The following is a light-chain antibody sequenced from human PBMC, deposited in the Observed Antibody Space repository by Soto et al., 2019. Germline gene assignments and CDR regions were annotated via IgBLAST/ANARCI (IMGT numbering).Light chain of an antibody. V-gene: IGKV3-15*01. J-gene: IGKJ4*01. CDR2: GAT. Sequence: EIVMTQSPATLSVSPGERVTLSCRASQSVSNNFAWYPQKPGQAPRLLIYGATATATGIPARFSGSGSGTEFTLTISSLQSEDFAVYYCQQHNDWPLTFGGGTQVEIK. CDR3: QQHNDWPLT. CDR1: QSVSNN.